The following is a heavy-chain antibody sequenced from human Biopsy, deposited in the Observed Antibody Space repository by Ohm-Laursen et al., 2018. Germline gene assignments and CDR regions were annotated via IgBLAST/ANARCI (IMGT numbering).Heavy chain of an antibody. CDR1: GGTFGSND. CDR2: IIHHFGAT. CDR3: ARGPHSGSHSCFDY. V-gene: IGHV1-69*13. J-gene: IGHJ4*02. D-gene: IGHD1-26*01. Sequence: SVKVSCKTSGGTFGSNDISWVRQAPGQGLEWMGGIIHHFGATDYAQMFQGRVTISADESTSTSYMELSSLTTEDTAIYYCARGPHSGSHSCFDYWGRGTLVTVSS.